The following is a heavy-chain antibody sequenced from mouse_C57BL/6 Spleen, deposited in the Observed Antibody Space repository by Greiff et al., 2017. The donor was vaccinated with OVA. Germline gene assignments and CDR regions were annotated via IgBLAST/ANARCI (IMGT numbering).Heavy chain of an antibody. J-gene: IGHJ4*01. CDR2: LWSGGST. V-gene: IGHV2-2*01. CDR1: GFSLTSYG. D-gene: IGHD1-1*01. CDR3: ARTGYGSSHYAMDY. Sequence: VQVVESGPGLVQPSQSLSITCTVFGFSLTSYGVPWVRQSPGKGLEWLGVLWSGGSTDYNAAFISRLSISKDNSKSQVFFKMNSLQADDTAIYYCARTGYGSSHYAMDYWGQGTSVTVSS.